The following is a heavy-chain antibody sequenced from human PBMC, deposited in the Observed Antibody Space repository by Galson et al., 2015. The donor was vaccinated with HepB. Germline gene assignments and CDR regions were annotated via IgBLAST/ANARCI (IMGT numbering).Heavy chain of an antibody. CDR3: ARDQGYQSFDI. D-gene: IGHD2-2*01. J-gene: IGHJ3*02. V-gene: IGHV3-7*01. CDR1: GFTFSSSW. Sequence: SLRLSCAASGFTFSSSWMSWVRQAPGKGLERVANINQDGSSQYYVDSVRGRFTISRDNAKNSLYLQMNSLRAEDTAVYYCARDQGYQSFDIWGQGTMVTVSS. CDR2: INQDGSSQ.